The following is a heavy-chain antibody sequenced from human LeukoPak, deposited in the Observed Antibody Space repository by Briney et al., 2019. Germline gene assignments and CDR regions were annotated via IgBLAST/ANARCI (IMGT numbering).Heavy chain of an antibody. J-gene: IGHJ4*02. CDR1: AFTFSSYS. Sequence: GGSLRLSCAAAAFTFSSYSMSWVRQAPGKWLGWVSAISGSGGSTYYADSVKGRFTISRDNSKNTLYLQMNSLRAEDTAVYYCASRPYSSRYFDYWGQGTLVTVSS. D-gene: IGHD6-13*01. CDR3: ASRPYSSRYFDY. V-gene: IGHV3-23*01. CDR2: ISGSGGST.